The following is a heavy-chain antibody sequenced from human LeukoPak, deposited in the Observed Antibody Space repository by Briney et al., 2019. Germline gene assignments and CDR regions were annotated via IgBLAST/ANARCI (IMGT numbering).Heavy chain of an antibody. V-gene: IGHV1-2*02. Sequence: ASVNVSCKASGYTFTGYYMHWVRQAPGQGLEWMGWINPNSGGTNYAQKFQGRVTMTRDTSISTAYMELSRLRSDDTAVYYCAREDDILTGYPDYWGQGTLVTVSS. J-gene: IGHJ4*02. D-gene: IGHD3-9*01. CDR2: INPNSGGT. CDR3: AREDDILTGYPDY. CDR1: GYTFTGYY.